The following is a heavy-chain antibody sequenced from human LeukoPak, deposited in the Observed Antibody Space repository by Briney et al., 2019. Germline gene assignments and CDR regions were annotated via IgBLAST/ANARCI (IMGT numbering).Heavy chain of an antibody. CDR1: GGSFSGYY. J-gene: IGHJ5*02. D-gene: IGHD6-6*01. CDR3: ATRSSIAARPSWFDP. CDR2: INQSGST. V-gene: IGHV4-34*01. Sequence: SETLSLTCAVYGGSFSGYYWSWIRQPPGKGLEWIGEINQSGSTNYNPSLKSRVTISVDPSKNPFSLKLSSVTAADTAVYYCATRSSIAARPSWFDPWGQGTLVTVSS.